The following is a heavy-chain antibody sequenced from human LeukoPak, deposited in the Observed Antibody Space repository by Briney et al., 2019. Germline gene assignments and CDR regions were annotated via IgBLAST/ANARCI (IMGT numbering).Heavy chain of an antibody. Sequence: SETLSLTCTVSGGSISSHYWSWNRQPPGKGLEWIGYIYYSGSTNYNPSLKSRVTISVDTSKNQFSLKLSSVTAADTAVYYCARGADYYNNWFDPWGQGTLVTVSS. CDR3: ARGADYYNNWFDP. D-gene: IGHD3-10*01. CDR1: GGSISSHY. J-gene: IGHJ5*02. V-gene: IGHV4-59*11. CDR2: IYYSGST.